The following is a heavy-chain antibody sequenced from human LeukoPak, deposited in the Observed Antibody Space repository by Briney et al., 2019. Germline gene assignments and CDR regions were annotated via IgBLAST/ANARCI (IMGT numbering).Heavy chain of an antibody. D-gene: IGHD3-22*01. CDR2: IKSKSDGGTT. Sequence: GGSLRLSRGVSGLTFSNVWMTWVRQAPGKGLEWVGRIKSKSDGGTTDYAAPVKGRFTISRDDSKNTLYLQMNSLKTEDTAVYYCSTRTRYYDSSAGYFDYWGQGTLVTVSS. CDR3: STRTRYYDSSAGYFDY. CDR1: GLTFSNVW. J-gene: IGHJ4*02. V-gene: IGHV3-15*01.